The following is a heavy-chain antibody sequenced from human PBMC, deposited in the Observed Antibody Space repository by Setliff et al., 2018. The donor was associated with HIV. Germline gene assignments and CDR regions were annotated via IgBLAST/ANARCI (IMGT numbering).Heavy chain of an antibody. CDR3: ARTLLTHYNFWSGYYSYDAFDI. Sequence: SETLSLTCAVYGGSFSGFYWSWVRQPPGKGLEGIGEINHSGSTNYNPSLKSRVTISVDTSKNQFSLKLSSVTAADTAVYYCARTLLTHYNFWSGYYSYDAFDIWGQGTMVTVSS. V-gene: IGHV4-34*01. J-gene: IGHJ3*02. CDR1: GGSFSGFY. D-gene: IGHD3-3*01. CDR2: INHSGST.